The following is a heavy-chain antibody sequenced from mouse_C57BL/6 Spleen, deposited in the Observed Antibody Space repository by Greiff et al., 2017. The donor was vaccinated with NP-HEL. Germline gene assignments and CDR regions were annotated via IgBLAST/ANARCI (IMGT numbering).Heavy chain of an antibody. J-gene: IGHJ1*03. CDR1: GYTFTNYW. CDR2: IYPGGGYT. D-gene: IGHD1-1*01. V-gene: IGHV1-63*01. Sequence: QVQLKQSGAELVRPGTSVKMSCKASGYTFTNYWIGWAKQRPGHGLEWIGDIYPGGGYTNYNEKFKGKATLTADKSSSTAYMQFSSLTSEDSAIYYCARGGYYYGSRSYWYFDVWGTGTTVTVSS. CDR3: ARGGYYYGSRSYWYFDV.